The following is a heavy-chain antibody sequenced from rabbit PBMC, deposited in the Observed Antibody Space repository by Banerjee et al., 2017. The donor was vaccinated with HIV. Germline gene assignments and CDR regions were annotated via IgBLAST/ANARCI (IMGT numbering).Heavy chain of an antibody. Sequence: QGQLVESGGDLVKPGASLTLTCTASGFSFSSGYWICWVRQAPGKGLEWIACIENGDGSTDYASWAKGRFTISKTSSTTVTLQMTSLTAADTATYFCARYYTGYGAYGYAFNLWGQGTLVTVS. CDR3: ARYYTGYGAYGYAFNL. CDR2: IENGDGST. D-gene: IGHD6-1*01. CDR1: GFSFSSGYW. V-gene: IGHV1S45*01. J-gene: IGHJ4*01.